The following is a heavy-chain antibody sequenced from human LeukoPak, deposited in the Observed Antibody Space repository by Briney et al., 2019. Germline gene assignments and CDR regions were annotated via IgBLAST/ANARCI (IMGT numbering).Heavy chain of an antibody. V-gene: IGHV4-39*01. CDR2: IYYSGST. CDR3: ARQYYDRTGYYYFDY. CDR1: GGSISSSSYY. D-gene: IGHD3-22*01. J-gene: IGHJ4*02. Sequence: PSETLSLTCTVSGGSISSSSYYWGWIRQPPGKGLEWIGSIYYSGSTYYNPSLKSRVTISADTSKNQFSLKLISVTAADRAVYYCARQYYDRTGYYYFDYWDQGTLVTVSS.